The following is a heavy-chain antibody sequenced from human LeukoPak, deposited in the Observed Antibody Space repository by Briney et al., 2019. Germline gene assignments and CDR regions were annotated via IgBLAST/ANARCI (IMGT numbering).Heavy chain of an antibody. CDR1: GGSFSGYY. D-gene: IGHD4-17*01. CDR3: ARKWGDDYGDYGTTTHFDY. V-gene: IGHV4-34*01. Sequence: SETLSLTCAVYGGSFSGYYWSWIRQPPGKGLEWIGEINHSGSTNYNPSLKSRVTISVDTSKNQFSLKLSSVTAADTAVYYCARKWGDDYGDYGTTTHFDYWGQGTLVTVSS. J-gene: IGHJ4*02. CDR2: INHSGST.